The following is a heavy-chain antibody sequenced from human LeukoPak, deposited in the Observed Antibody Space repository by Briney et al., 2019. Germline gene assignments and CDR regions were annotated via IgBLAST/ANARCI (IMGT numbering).Heavy chain of an antibody. CDR2: INPSGGST. CDR1: GYTFTSYY. D-gene: IGHD3-22*01. J-gene: IGHJ1*01. CDR3: ARDQGPYDKRGYFQH. Sequence: ASVKVSSKASGYTFTSYYMHWVRQAPGQGLEWMGIINPSGGSTSYAQKFQGRVTMTRDTSTSTVYMELSSLRSEDTAVYYCARDQGPYDKRGYFQHWGQGTLVTVSS. V-gene: IGHV1-46*01.